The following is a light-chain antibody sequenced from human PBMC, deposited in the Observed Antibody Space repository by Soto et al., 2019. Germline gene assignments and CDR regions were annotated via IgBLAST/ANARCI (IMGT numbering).Light chain of an antibody. V-gene: IGKV1-39*01. CDR3: QQTYSTPYT. CDR1: QTISNY. CDR2: ATY. Sequence: DIQMTQSPSSLSASVGDRVTITCRASQTISNYLNWYQQRPGRAPKLLIYATYTLQSEVPSRFSGSGSGTDFTLTISRLQPEYSSTYYCQQTYSTPYTFGQGTKLDIK. J-gene: IGKJ2*01.